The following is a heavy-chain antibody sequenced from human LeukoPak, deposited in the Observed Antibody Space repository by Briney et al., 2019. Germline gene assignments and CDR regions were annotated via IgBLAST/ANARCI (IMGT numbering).Heavy chain of an antibody. CDR1: GFTFSSYA. J-gene: IGHJ4*02. D-gene: IGHD6-19*01. V-gene: IGHV3-64D*06. Sequence: GGSLRLSCSASGFTFSSYAMHWVRQAPGKGLEYVSAISSNGRSTYYADSVKGRFTISRDNSKNTLYLQTSSLRAEDTAVYYCVKDSVAVAGTFDYWGQGTLVTVSS. CDR2: ISSNGRST. CDR3: VKDSVAVAGTFDY.